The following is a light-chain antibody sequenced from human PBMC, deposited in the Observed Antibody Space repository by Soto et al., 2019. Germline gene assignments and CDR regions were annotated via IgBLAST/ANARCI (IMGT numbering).Light chain of an antibody. J-gene: IGLJ3*02. V-gene: IGLV8-61*01. CDR3: LLYLGRGIWV. CDR1: SGPVFTSSY. CDR2: NTN. Sequence: QTVVTQEPSFSVSPGGTVTLTCGLSSGPVFTSSYPNWYQQTPGQAPRTLIFNTNTRSSGVPDRFSGSILGDKAALTITGAQADDDSYYCCLLYLGRGIWVFGGGTKLTVL.